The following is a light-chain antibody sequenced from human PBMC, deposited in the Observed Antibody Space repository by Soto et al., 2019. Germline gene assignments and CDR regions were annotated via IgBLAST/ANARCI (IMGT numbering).Light chain of an antibody. CDR3: QQYGSSPPIT. J-gene: IGKJ5*01. V-gene: IGKV3-20*01. Sequence: EIVVTHXPATLSXXXXEXSXXPXCASQSVHTYLDWYQHKPGQAPSLLIFDASRRAAGVPARFSGSGSGTDFTLTISRLEPEDFAVYYCQQYGSSPPITFGQGTRLEIK. CDR1: QSVHTY. CDR2: DAS.